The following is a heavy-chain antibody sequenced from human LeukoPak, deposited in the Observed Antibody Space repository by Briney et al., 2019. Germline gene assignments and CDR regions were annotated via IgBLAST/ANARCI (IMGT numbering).Heavy chain of an antibody. CDR2: INHSGST. J-gene: IGHJ4*02. CDR1: GGSISGYY. V-gene: IGHV4-34*01. Sequence: SETLSLTCAVYGGSISGYYWSWIRQPPGKGLEWIGEINHSGSTNYNPSLKSRVTVSVDTSKNQFSLKLSSVTAADTAVYYCARGVYHDSSGYYETPFDYWGQGTLVTVSS. D-gene: IGHD3-22*01. CDR3: ARGVYHDSSGYYETPFDY.